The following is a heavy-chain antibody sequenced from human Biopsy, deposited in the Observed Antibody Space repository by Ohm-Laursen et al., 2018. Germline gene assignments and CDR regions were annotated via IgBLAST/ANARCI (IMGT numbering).Heavy chain of an antibody. CDR2: IYYRGNT. CDR1: GESFNGYY. V-gene: IGHV4-34*01. CDR3: ARHGSQGYCTGGSCVDY. J-gene: IGHJ4*02. D-gene: IGHD2-15*01. Sequence: SETLSLTWAVYGESFNGYYWSWIRQTPGKGLEWIGSIYYRGNTNYNPSLKSRVTISVDTSKNQFSLKLSSATAADTAVFYCARHGSQGYCTGGSCVDYWGQGALVTVSS.